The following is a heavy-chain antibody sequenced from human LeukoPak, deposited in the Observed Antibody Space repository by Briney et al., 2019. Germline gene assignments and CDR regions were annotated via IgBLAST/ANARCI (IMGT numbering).Heavy chain of an antibody. CDR3: AKGAYSGYDLDY. J-gene: IGHJ4*02. Sequence: GRSLRLSSAASGFTFSSYGMHSFRHPPGKGLVWVAVISYDGSNKNYAVSVKGRLPISRDNSKNTRYLEMNSRGAEDTVVYYGAKGAYSGYDLDYWGQGTLVTVSS. CDR1: GFTFSSYG. CDR2: ISYDGSNK. V-gene: IGHV3-30*18. D-gene: IGHD5-12*01.